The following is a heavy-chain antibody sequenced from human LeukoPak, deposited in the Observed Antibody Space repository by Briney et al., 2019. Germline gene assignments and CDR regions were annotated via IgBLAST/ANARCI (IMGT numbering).Heavy chain of an antibody. Sequence: GASVKVSCKASGYTFTSYGISWVRQAPGQGLEWMGWISAYNGNTNYAQKLQGRVTMTTDTSTSTAYMELRSLRSDDTAVYYCARDPSRGDSHSAWYFDLWGRGTLVTVSS. CDR1: GYTFTSYG. CDR3: ARDPSRGDSHSAWYFDL. D-gene: IGHD4-17*01. V-gene: IGHV1-18*01. CDR2: ISAYNGNT. J-gene: IGHJ2*01.